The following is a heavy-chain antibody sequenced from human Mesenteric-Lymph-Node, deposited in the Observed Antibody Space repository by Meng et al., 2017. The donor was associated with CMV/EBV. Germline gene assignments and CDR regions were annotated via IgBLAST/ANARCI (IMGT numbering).Heavy chain of an antibody. CDR3: ARPLYCSSSSCSYFDY. V-gene: IGHV1-18*01. CDR2: ISAYSGDT. J-gene: IGHJ4*02. Sequence: YSFTKYGINWVRQAPGQGLEWMGWISAYSGDTNYAQKFQGRVTMTTDTSTSTAYMELRSLRSDDTAVYYCARPLYCSSSSCSYFDYWGQGSLVTVSS. CDR1: YSFTKYG. D-gene: IGHD2-2*01.